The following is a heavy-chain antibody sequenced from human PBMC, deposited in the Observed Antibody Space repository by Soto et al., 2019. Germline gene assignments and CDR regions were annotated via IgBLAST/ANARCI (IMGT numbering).Heavy chain of an antibody. Sequence: QVPLVQSGAEVKKPGSSVMLSCKASGGTFSSYTINWVRQAPGQGLEWMGGIIPIFNTVTYAQKFQGRVTITADESTSTAYMEVSSLRSEDTAVYYCAKDLLDYYGSGSSPFYWGQGTLVTVSS. D-gene: IGHD3-10*01. CDR2: IIPIFNTV. CDR3: AKDLLDYYGSGSSPFY. J-gene: IGHJ4*02. V-gene: IGHV1-69*01. CDR1: GGTFSSYT.